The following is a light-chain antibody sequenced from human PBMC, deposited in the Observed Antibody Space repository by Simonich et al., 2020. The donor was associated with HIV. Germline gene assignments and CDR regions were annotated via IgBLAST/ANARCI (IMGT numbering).Light chain of an antibody. CDR1: QSISSS. J-gene: IGKJ1*01. CDR3: QQYNDWPPWT. Sequence: IVMTQSPATLSVSPGERANLSCRPIQSISSSLAWYQQKPGQAPRLLIYGASTRATGIPARFSGGGAGTEFTLTSSSRQSEDFAVYYCQQYNDWPPWTFGQGTKVEIK. V-gene: IGKV3-15*01. CDR2: GAS.